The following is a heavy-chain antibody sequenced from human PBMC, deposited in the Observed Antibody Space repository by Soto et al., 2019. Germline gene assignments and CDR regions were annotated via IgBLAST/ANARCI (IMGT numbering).Heavy chain of an antibody. CDR2: IYWDDDK. D-gene: IGHD3-3*01. J-gene: IGHJ4*02. CDR3: AHRILRTVFGLVTTTAIYFDF. V-gene: IGHV2-5*02. Sequence: QITLNESGPTVVKPAETLTLTCTFSGFSLTTSGVGVGWIRQSPGKAPEWLALIYWDDDKRYSASLKSRITITKDTSKNEVVLTMVSVDPADTATYYCAHRILRTVFGLVTTTAIYFDFWGQGTPVVVSS. CDR1: GFSLTTSGVG.